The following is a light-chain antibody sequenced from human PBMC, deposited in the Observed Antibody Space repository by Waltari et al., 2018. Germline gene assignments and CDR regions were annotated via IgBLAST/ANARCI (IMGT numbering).Light chain of an antibody. CDR2: EDN. CDR3: QSYDSNNWAWV. J-gene: IGLJ1*01. V-gene: IGLV6-57*01. Sequence: NFMLTQPHSVSESPGKTVTISCTRSSGSIASHYVHRYQQRPGSSPTTVIYEDNQRPSGVPDRFSGSIDSSSNSASLTISGLKTEDEADYYCQSYDSNNWAWVFGTGTKVTVL. CDR1: SGSIASHY.